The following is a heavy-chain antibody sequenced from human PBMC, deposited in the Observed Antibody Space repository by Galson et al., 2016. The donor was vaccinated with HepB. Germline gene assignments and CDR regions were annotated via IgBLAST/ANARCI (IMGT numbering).Heavy chain of an antibody. CDR3: ARDGSPGPTVTTGGHGMDV. Sequence: SLRLSCAASGFTFRSYGMHWVRQAPGKGLEWVAVIWYDGSNKHYADSVKGRFTISRDNSKNTLYLQMNSLRAEDTAVYYCARDGSPGPTVTTGGHGMDVWGQGTTVIVSS. J-gene: IGHJ6*02. V-gene: IGHV3-33*01. CDR1: GFTFRSYG. CDR2: IWYDGSNK. D-gene: IGHD4-17*01.